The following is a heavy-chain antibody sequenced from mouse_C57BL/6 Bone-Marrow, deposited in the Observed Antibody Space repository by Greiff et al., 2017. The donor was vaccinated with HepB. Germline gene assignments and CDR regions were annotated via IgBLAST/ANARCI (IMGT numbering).Heavy chain of an antibody. J-gene: IGHJ4*01. D-gene: IGHD1-1*01. V-gene: IGHV14-4*01. Sequence: EVKVVESGAELVRPGASVKLSCTASGFNIKDDYMHWVKQRPEQGLEWIGWIDPENGDTEYASKFQGKATITADTSSNTAYLQLSSLTSEDTAVYYCTMDITTVVATDYYAMDYWGQGTSVTVSS. CDR3: TMDITTVVATDYYAMDY. CDR1: GFNIKDDY. CDR2: IDPENGDT.